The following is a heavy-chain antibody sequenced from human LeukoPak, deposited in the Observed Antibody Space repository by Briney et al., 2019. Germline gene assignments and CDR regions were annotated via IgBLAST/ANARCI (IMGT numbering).Heavy chain of an antibody. J-gene: IGHJ6*02. CDR2: IIPIFDTA. Sequence: SVTVSCTASGGTFSSYSISRVRQAPGQGLEWMGGIIPIFDTADYAQKFQGRVTITADESTSTAYMELSSLRSEDTAVFYCARISLGAIWGYYYGMDVWGQGTTVTVSS. V-gene: IGHV1-69*13. D-gene: IGHD1-26*01. CDR1: GGTFSSYS. CDR3: ARISLGAIWGYYYGMDV.